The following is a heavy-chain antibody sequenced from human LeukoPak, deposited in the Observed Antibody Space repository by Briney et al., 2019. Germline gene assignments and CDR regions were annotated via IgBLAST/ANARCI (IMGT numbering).Heavy chain of an antibody. CDR3: ARAPYPYYMDV. Sequence: GGSLRLSCAAPGFTFSSYWMSWVRQAPGKGLEWVANIKQDGSEKYYVDSVKGRFTISRDNAKNSLYLQMNSLRAEDTAVYYCARAPYPYYMDVWGKGTTVTVSS. CDR2: IKQDGSEK. J-gene: IGHJ6*03. V-gene: IGHV3-7*01. D-gene: IGHD2-2*01. CDR1: GFTFSSYW.